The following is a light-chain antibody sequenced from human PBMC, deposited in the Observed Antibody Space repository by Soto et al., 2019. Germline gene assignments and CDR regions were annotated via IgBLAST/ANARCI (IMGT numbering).Light chain of an antibody. Sequence: DIQMTQSPSSLSASVGDRVTITCRASQSISNYLNWYQQKPGKAPKLLIYASSLQSGVPSRFSGSGSGTDFTLTISSLQPEDFATYYCQQYYSYPFTFGPGTKVDIK. CDR3: QQYYSYPFT. V-gene: IGKV1-39*01. J-gene: IGKJ3*01. CDR1: QSISNY. CDR2: AS.